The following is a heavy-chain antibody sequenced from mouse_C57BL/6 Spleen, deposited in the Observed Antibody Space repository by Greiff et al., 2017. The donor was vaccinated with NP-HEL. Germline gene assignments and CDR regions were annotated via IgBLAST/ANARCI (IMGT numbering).Heavy chain of an antibody. CDR3: ARRYDYDDWYFDV. CDR1: GYTFTTYP. J-gene: IGHJ1*03. Sequence: VKLMESGAELVKPGASVKMSCKASGYTFTTYPIEWMKQNHGKSLEWIGNFHPYNDDTKYNEKFKGKATLTVEKSSSTVYLELSRLTSEYSAVYYCARRYDYDDWYFDVWGTGTTVTVSS. V-gene: IGHV1-47*01. D-gene: IGHD2-4*01. CDR2: FHPYNDDT.